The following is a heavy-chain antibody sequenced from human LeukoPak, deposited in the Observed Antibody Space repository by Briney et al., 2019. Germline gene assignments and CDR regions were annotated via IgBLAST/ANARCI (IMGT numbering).Heavy chain of an antibody. CDR2: IYYSGST. J-gene: IGHJ4*02. CDR1: GGSISSYY. V-gene: IGHV4-59*01. CDR3: ARSGYCSGGSCWIDS. Sequence: SETLSLTCTVSGGSISSYYWSWIRQPPGKGLEWIGYIYYSGSTNYNPSLKSRVTISADTSKNQFSLKLSSVTAADTAVYYCARSGYCSGGSCWIDSWGQGTLVTVSS. D-gene: IGHD2-15*01.